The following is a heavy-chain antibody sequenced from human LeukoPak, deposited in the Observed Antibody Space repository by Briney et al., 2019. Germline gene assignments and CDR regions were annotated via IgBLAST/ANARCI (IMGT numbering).Heavy chain of an antibody. Sequence: GASVKVSCKASGGTFSSYAISWVRQAPGQGREWMGRIIPILGIANYAQKFQGRVTITADKSTSTAYMELSSLRSEDTAVYYCAGDESTVYYDSSGYSNYFDYWGQGTLVTVSS. CDR1: GGTFSSYA. D-gene: IGHD3-22*01. CDR3: AGDESTVYYDSSGYSNYFDY. CDR2: IIPILGIA. J-gene: IGHJ4*02. V-gene: IGHV1-69*04.